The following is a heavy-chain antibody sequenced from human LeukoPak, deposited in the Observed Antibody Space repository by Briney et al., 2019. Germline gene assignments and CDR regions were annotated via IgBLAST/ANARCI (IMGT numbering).Heavy chain of an antibody. CDR2: ISANNSYT. D-gene: IGHD6-19*01. CDR3: ARDGGYSSGSSDY. V-gene: IGHV1-18*01. CDR1: GYTFSDYG. J-gene: IGHJ4*02. Sequence: GASGKVSCKASGYTFSDYGISWVRQAPGQGLEWMGWISANNSYTKYAQKFQGRVTMTTDTSTTTAYMEVKSLRSDDTAVFYCARDGGYSSGSSDYWGQGTLVTVSS.